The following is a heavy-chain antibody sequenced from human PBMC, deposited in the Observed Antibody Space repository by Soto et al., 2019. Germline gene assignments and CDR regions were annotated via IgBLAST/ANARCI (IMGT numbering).Heavy chain of an antibody. D-gene: IGHD3-10*01. CDR1: GYTFTSYG. Sequence: VHLVQSGAEVKKPGASVKVSCKTSGYTFTSYGISWVRQAPGQGLEWMGWISAYSGDTVYAQKLQGRVTVTTDTSTSTAYMELRSLRSDDTAVYYCARLNFASEDYWGQGTLVTVSS. CDR3: ARLNFASEDY. CDR2: ISAYSGDT. J-gene: IGHJ4*02. V-gene: IGHV1-18*04.